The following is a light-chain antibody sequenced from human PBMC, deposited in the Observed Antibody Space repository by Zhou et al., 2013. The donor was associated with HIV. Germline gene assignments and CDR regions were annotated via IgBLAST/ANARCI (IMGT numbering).Light chain of an antibody. CDR2: AAS. Sequence: DIQLTQSPSFLSASVGDRVTITCRASQGISSDLAWCQQKPGKAPKVLIYAASTLQSGVPSRFSGSGSGTEFTLTISSLQPEDFATYYCQQLNSYPLTFGGGTKVEIK. J-gene: IGKJ4*01. CDR1: QGISSD. CDR3: QQLNSYPLT. V-gene: IGKV1-9*01.